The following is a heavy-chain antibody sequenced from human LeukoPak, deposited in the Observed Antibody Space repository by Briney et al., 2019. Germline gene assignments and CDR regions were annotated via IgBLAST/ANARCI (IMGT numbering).Heavy chain of an antibody. V-gene: IGHV4-61*05. CDR3: ARSPTGEYFQH. CDR1: GDSISSSPYY. D-gene: IGHD1-14*01. Sequence: SETLSLTCTVSGDSISSSPYYWGWIRQPPGKGLEWIGYIYYSGSTNYNPSLKSRVTISVDTSKNQFSLKLSSVTAADTAMYYCARSPTGEYFQHWGQGTLVTVSS. J-gene: IGHJ1*01. CDR2: IYYSGST.